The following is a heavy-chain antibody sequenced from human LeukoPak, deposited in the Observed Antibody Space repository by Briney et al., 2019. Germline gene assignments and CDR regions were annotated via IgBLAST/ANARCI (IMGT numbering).Heavy chain of an antibody. V-gene: IGHV3-7*01. CDR2: INPDGSES. CDR1: EFEPTYFW. J-gene: IGHJ6*04. CDR3: ATFVGTVSGSYTVPGGLLV. Sequence: GGSLRLSCVALEFEPTYFWMTWVRRAPGKGLEWVANINPDGSESFYLDSVRGRFTTSRDNAKKSLYLQMNSLRAEDTAVYYCATFVGTVSGSYTVPGGLLVWGKGTTVSVSS. D-gene: IGHD3-16*02.